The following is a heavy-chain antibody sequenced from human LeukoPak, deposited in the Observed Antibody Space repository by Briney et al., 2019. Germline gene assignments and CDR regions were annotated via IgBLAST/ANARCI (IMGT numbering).Heavy chain of an antibody. CDR1: GGSISSSSYY. V-gene: IGHV4-39*01. D-gene: IGHD1-14*01. J-gene: IGHJ4*02. Sequence: SETLSLTCTVSGGSISSSSYYWGWIRQPPGKGLEWIGSINYSGSTYYNPSLRSRVTISVDTSKNQFSLKLSSVTAADTAVYYCARHGPQGSYWGQGTLVTVSS. CDR2: INYSGST. CDR3: ARHGPQGSY.